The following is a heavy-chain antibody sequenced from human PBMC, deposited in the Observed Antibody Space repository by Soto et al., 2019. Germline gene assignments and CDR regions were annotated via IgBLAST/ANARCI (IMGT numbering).Heavy chain of an antibody. V-gene: IGHV1-46*01. CDR2: INPSGGST. CDR1: GYTFTSYG. D-gene: IGHD5-18*01. J-gene: IGHJ4*02. Sequence: GASVKVSCKASGYTFTSYGISWVRQAPGQGLEWMGIINPSGGSTSYAQKFQGRVTMTRDTSTSTVYMELSSLRSEDTAVYYCARDERRRGYSYGYDYWGQGTLVTVSS. CDR3: ARDERRRGYSYGYDY.